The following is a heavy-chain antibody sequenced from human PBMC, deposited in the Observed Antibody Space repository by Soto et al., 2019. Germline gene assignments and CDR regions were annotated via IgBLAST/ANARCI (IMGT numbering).Heavy chain of an antibody. D-gene: IGHD4-4*01. CDR3: ARHSNRNYGLYYFDY. V-gene: IGHV4-59*08. CDR2: IYYSGST. Sequence: SETLSLTCTVSGGSVSSYYLSWIRQPPGKGLEWIGYIYYSGSTKYNPSLKSRVTMSVDTSNNQFSLKMSSVAAADTAVYYCARHSNRNYGLYYFDYWGLGALVTVSS. CDR1: GGSVSSYY. J-gene: IGHJ4*02.